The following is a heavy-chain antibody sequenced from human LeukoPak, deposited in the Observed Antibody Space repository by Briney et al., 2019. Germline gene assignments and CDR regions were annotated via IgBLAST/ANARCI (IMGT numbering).Heavy chain of an antibody. J-gene: IGHJ4*02. CDR2: IYYSGST. CDR3: AAQGGYSYGPYVY. CDR1: GGSLSSYY. Sequence: SETLSLTCTVSGGSLSSYYWSWIRQPPGKGLEWIGYIYYSGSTNYNPSLKSRVTISVDTSKNQFSLKLSSVTAADTAVYYCAAQGGYSYGPYVYWGQGTLVTVSS. D-gene: IGHD5-18*01. V-gene: IGHV4-59*01.